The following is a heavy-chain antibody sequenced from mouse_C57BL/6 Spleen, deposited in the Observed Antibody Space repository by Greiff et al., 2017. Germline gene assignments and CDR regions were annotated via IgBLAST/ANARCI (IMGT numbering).Heavy chain of an antibody. D-gene: IGHD2-4*01. Sequence: EVKLVESGGGLVKPGGSLKLSCAASGFTFSSYAMSWVRQTPEKRLEWVATISDGGSYTYYPDTVKGRFTISRDNAKNNLYLQMSHLKSEDTAMYYCTRDRGMITFDYWGQGTTLTVSS. V-gene: IGHV5-4*01. CDR1: GFTFSSYA. J-gene: IGHJ2*01. CDR3: TRDRGMITFDY. CDR2: ISDGGSYT.